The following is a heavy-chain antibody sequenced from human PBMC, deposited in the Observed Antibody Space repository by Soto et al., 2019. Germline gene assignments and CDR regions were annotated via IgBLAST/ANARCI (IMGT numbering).Heavy chain of an antibody. D-gene: IGHD5-12*01. J-gene: IGHJ2*01. CDR2: IYWNDDK. V-gene: IGHV2-5*01. CDR3: AHRPGWLHHKDRYIDL. Sequence: QITLKESGPTLVKPTQTLTLTCTFSGFSLSTSGVGVGWIRQPPGKALEWLALIYWNDDKRYSPSLKSRLTITDDASKNHVVLTMTNMDPVDTATYYCAHRPGWLHHKDRYIDLWGRGTLVTVSS. CDR1: GFSLSTSGVG.